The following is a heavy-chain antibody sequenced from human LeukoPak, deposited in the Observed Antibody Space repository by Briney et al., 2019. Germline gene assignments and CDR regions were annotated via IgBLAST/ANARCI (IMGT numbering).Heavy chain of an antibody. Sequence: SETLSLTCAVYGGSFSGYYWSWIRQPPGKGLEWIGEINHSGSTNYNPSLKSRVTISVDTSKNQFSLRLSSVTAADTAVYYCARLRGVGYCSSTSCRHHFDYWGQGTLVTVSS. J-gene: IGHJ4*02. CDR1: GGSFSGYY. CDR3: ARLRGVGYCSSTSCRHHFDY. D-gene: IGHD2-2*01. CDR2: INHSGST. V-gene: IGHV4-34*01.